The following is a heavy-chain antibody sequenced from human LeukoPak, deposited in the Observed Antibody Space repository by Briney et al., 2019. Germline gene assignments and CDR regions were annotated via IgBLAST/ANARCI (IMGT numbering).Heavy chain of an antibody. V-gene: IGHV4-59*01. CDR2: IYYSGNT. Sequence: PSETLSLTCTVSGGSISSYYWSWIRQPPGKGLEWIGYIYYSGNTNYNPSLKSRVTISVDTSKNQFSLKLSSVTAADTAVYYCARDVGGNYAFVIWGQGTKVTVSS. J-gene: IGHJ3*02. D-gene: IGHD4-23*01. CDR1: GGSISSYY. CDR3: ARDVGGNYAFVI.